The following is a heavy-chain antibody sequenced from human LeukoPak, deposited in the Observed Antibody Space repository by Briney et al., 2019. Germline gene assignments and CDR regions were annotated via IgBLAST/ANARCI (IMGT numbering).Heavy chain of an antibody. CDR3: ASSTYYYDSSGYYWMFDY. CDR1: GGSISSYY. D-gene: IGHD3-22*01. V-gene: IGHV4-59*01. Sequence: SETLSLTCTASGGSISSYYWSWIRQPPGKGLEWIGYIYYSGSTNYNPSLKSRVTISVDTSENQFSLKLSSVTAADTAVYYCASSTYYYDSSGYYWMFDYWGQGTLVTVSS. J-gene: IGHJ4*02. CDR2: IYYSGST.